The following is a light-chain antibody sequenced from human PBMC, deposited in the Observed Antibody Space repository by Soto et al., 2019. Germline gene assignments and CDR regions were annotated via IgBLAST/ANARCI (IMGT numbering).Light chain of an antibody. J-gene: IGLJ2*01. CDR2: EGS. CDR1: SSDVGSYNL. CDR3: CSYAGSSTFVV. Sequence: QSVLTQPASVSGSPGQSITISCTGTSSDVGSYNLVSWYQQHPGKAPKLMLYEGSKRPSGVSNRFSGSKSGNTASLTISGLQAEDEADYYCCSYAGSSTFVVFGGGTKLTVL. V-gene: IGLV2-23*01.